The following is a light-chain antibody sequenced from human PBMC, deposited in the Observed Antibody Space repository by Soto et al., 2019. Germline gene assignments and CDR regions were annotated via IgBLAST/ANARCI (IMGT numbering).Light chain of an antibody. CDR2: HAS. J-gene: IGKJ2*01. Sequence: EIVLTQSPGTLSLSPGESATLSCRANQVVSSSYLAWYQQNPGQAPRLLIYHASDRATGVPDRFSGSGSGTDFALTITRLEPEDFALFYCQQYGTFPFSFGQGTKLEIK. V-gene: IGKV3-20*01. CDR1: QVVSSSY. CDR3: QQYGTFPFS.